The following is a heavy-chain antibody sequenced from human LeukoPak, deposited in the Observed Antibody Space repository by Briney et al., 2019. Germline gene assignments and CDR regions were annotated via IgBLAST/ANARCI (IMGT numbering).Heavy chain of an antibody. J-gene: IGHJ4*02. Sequence: GGSLRLSCAVSGFTFSNFWMTWVRQVPGKGLQWVANIRPDGTEEYYVDSVKGRFTISRDNAKNSLYLQMNSLRVEDTAVYYCARDRGGLPHWGQGTLVTVSS. D-gene: IGHD5-18*01. CDR2: IRPDGTEE. CDR3: ARDRGGLPH. CDR1: GFTFSNFW. V-gene: IGHV3-7*04.